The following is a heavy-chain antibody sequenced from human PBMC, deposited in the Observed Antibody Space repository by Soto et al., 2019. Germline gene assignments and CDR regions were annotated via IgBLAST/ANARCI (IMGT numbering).Heavy chain of an antibody. CDR1: GGSISSNSYF. Sequence: SETLSLTCSVSGGSISSNSYFWDWIRQSPGKGLEWIGSVHFRGSTYYNPSLKSRVTISVDTSKNQFSLKLSSVTAADTAVYYCARAYDYVWGSYRLWSRMDVWGQGTTVTVSS. D-gene: IGHD3-16*02. J-gene: IGHJ6*02. CDR2: VHFRGST. CDR3: ARAYDYVWGSYRLWSRMDV. V-gene: IGHV4-39*01.